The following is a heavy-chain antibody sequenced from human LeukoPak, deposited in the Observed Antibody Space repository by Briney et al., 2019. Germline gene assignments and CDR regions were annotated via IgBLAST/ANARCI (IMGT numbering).Heavy chain of an antibody. CDR2: VSYIGST. V-gene: IGHV4-30-4*08. J-gene: IGHJ4*02. CDR3: AREARDWELR. Sequence: SETLSLTCAVYGGSFRGYYWSWIRHPPGKGLEWIGHVSYIGSTYYNPSLKSRVTISVDTSKNQFSLKLSSVTAADTAVYYCAREARDWELRWRQGTLVTVSS. CDR1: GGSFRGYY. D-gene: IGHD4-23*01.